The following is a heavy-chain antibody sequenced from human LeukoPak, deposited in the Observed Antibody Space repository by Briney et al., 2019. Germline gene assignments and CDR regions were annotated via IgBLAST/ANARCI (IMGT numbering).Heavy chain of an antibody. CDR1: GDSITSDY. J-gene: IGHJ4*02. CDR3: ARDPSLAR. V-gene: IGHV4-4*07. CDR2: TYTTGTT. Sequence: SETLSLTCTVSGDSITSDYWSCIRQPAGKGLEWIGRTYTTGTTNYNPSLKNRVTMSMDAFKNQFSLKLNSVTAADTAVYYCARDPSLARWGQGILVTVSS.